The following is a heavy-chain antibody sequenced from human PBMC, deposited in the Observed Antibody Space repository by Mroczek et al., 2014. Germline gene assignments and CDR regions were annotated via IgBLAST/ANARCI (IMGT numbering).Heavy chain of an antibody. J-gene: IGHJ4*02. CDR2: ISYDGSNK. Sequence: ESGGGVVQPGRSLRLSCAASGFTFSSYAMHWVRQAPGKGLEWVAVISYDGSNKYYADSVKGRFTISRDNSKNTLYLQMNSLRAEDTAVYYCARGPRLAPLVGATRGRTDYWGQGTLVTVSS. D-gene: IGHD1-26*01. V-gene: IGHV3-30-3*01. CDR3: ARGPRLAPLVGATRGRTDY. CDR1: GFTFSSYA.